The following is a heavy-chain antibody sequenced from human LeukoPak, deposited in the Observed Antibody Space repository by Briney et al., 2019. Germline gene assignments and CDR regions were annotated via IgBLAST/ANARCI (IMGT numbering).Heavy chain of an antibody. CDR2: INPSGGST. V-gene: IGHV1-46*01. D-gene: IGHD6-13*01. Sequence: ASVKVSCKASVYTFTSYYMHWVRQASGQGLEWMGIINPSGGSTSYAQKFQSRVTMTRGMSTSTVYMELSSLRSEDTAVYYCARNRGSSSWLPNWFDPWGQGTLVTVSS. CDR3: ARNRGSSSWLPNWFDP. J-gene: IGHJ5*02. CDR1: VYTFTSYY.